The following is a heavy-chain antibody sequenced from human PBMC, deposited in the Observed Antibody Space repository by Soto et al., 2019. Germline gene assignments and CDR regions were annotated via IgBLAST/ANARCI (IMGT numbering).Heavy chain of an antibody. CDR1: GFTFSSYA. V-gene: IGHV3-23*01. Sequence: GGSLRLSCAASGFTFSSYAMSWVRQAPGKGLEWVSAISGSGGSTYYADSVKGRFTISRDNSKNTLYLQMNSLRAEDTAVYYCAKEGVTIFGVVDTPYFDYWGQGTLVTVSS. CDR2: ISGSGGST. D-gene: IGHD3-3*01. J-gene: IGHJ4*02. CDR3: AKEGVTIFGVVDTPYFDY.